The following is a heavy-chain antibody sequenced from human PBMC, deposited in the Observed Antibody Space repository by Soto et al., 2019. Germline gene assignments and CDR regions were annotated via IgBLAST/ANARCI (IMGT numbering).Heavy chain of an antibody. V-gene: IGHV1-3*01. CDR1: GYTFTSYA. D-gene: IGHD3-22*01. CDR3: ARLWKYYYDSSGPVDY. J-gene: IGHJ4*02. CDR2: INAGNGNT. Sequence: ASVKVSCKASGYTFTSYAMHWVRQAPGQRLEWMGWINAGNGNTKYSQKFQGRVTITRDTSASTAYMELSSLRSEDTAVYYCARLWKYYYDSSGPVDYWGQGTLVTVSS.